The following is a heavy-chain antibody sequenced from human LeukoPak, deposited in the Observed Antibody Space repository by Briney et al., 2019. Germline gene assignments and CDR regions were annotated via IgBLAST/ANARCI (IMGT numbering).Heavy chain of an antibody. D-gene: IGHD3-16*01. J-gene: IGHJ4*02. CDR2: VSGSGGST. CDR3: AKDIWGASTDY. Sequence: GGSLRLSCAASGFTFSSYAMSWVRQAPGKGLEWVSTVSGSGGSTYYADSVKGRFTISRDNSKNTLYLQMNSLRAEDTVVYYCAKDIWGASTDYWGQGTLVTVSS. V-gene: IGHV3-23*01. CDR1: GFTFSSYA.